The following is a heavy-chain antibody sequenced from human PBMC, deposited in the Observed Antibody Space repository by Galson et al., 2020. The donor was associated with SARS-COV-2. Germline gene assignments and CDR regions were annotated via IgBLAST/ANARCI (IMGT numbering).Heavy chain of an antibody. CDR2: ISYDGSNK. CDR1: GFTFSSYG. J-gene: IGHJ4*02. CDR3: AKVEYYYGSGSYYKGPFDY. D-gene: IGHD3-10*01. Sequence: QLGESLKISCAASGFTFSSYGMHWVRQAPGKGLEWVAVISYDGSNKYYADSVKGRFTFSRDNSKNTLYLQMNSLRAEDTAVYYCAKVEYYYGSGSYYKGPFDYWGQGTLVTVSS. V-gene: IGHV3-30*18.